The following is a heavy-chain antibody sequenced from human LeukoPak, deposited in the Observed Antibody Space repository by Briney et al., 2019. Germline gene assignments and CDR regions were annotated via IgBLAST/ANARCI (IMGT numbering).Heavy chain of an antibody. Sequence: SGTLALTCGVSGGPISNTNWWTWVRQPPGKGLEWIGEVNLQGSTNYNPSHKSRVAITVDKSENHISLKLSSVTAADTAVYYCARVYCSSTSCFASIEYNWFDPWGQGTLVTVSS. J-gene: IGHJ5*02. CDR2: VNLQGST. CDR3: ARVYCSSTSCFASIEYNWFDP. V-gene: IGHV4-4*02. D-gene: IGHD2-2*01. CDR1: GGPISNTNW.